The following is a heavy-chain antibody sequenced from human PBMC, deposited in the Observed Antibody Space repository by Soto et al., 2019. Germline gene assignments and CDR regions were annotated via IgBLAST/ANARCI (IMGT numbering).Heavy chain of an antibody. CDR2: ISGSGGST. CDR3: AKDAVSGPYDYYYMDV. Sequence: PWGSLRLSCAASGFTFSSYAMSWVRQAPGKGLEWVSAISGSGGSTYYADSVKGRFTISRDNSKNTLYLQMNSLRAEDTAVYYCAKDAVSGPYDYYYMDVWGKGTTVTVSS. D-gene: IGHD6-25*01. V-gene: IGHV3-23*01. J-gene: IGHJ6*03. CDR1: GFTFSSYA.